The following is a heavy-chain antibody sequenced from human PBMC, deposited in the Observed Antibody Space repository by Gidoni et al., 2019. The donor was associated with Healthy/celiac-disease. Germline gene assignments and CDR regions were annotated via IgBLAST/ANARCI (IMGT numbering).Heavy chain of an antibody. CDR3: AKGPGATEAQGSYYFDY. V-gene: IGHV3-23*01. CDR2: ISGSGGST. D-gene: IGHD4-4*01. CDR1: GFPFSSYA. Sequence: EVQLLESGGGLVQPGGSLRLSCAASGFPFSSYAMSWVRQAPGKGLEWVSAISGSGGSTYYADSVKGRFTISRDNSKNTLYLQVNSLRAEDTAVYYCAKGPGATEAQGSYYFDYWGQGTLVTVSS. J-gene: IGHJ4*02.